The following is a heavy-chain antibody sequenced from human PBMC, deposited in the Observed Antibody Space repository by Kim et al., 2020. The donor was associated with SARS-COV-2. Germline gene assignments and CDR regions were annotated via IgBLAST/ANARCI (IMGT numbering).Heavy chain of an antibody. CDR3: ARASLPYSSWEYYYYGMDV. CDR1: GFTVSSNY. V-gene: IGHV3-53*01. J-gene: IGHJ6*02. CDR2: IYSGGST. Sequence: GGSLRLSCAASGFTVSSNYMSWVRQAPGKGLEWVSVIYSGGSTYYADSVKGRFTISRDNSKNTLYLQMNSLRAEDTAVYYCARASLPYSSWEYYYYGMDVWGQGTTVTVSS. D-gene: IGHD6-6*01.